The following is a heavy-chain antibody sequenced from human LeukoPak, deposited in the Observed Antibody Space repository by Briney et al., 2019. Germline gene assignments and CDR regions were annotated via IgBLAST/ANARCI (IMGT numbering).Heavy chain of an antibody. V-gene: IGHV3-43D*03. Sequence: GGSLRLSCAASGFTFEDYTMHWVRQAPGKGLEWVSLISWDGGSTYYADSVKGRFTISRDNSKNSLYLQMNSLRAEDTAFYYCAKDLERYNWNYFGVDYWGQGTLVTVSS. J-gene: IGHJ4*02. D-gene: IGHD1-7*01. CDR3: AKDLERYNWNYFGVDY. CDR1: GFTFEDYT. CDR2: ISWDGGST.